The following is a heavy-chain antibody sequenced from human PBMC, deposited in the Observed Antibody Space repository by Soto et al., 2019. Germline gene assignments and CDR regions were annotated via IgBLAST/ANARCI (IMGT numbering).Heavy chain of an antibody. V-gene: IGHV3-30*18. CDR1: GFTFSSYG. Sequence: GGSLRLSCAASGFTFSSYGMHWVRQAPGKGLEWVAVISYDGSNKYYADSVKGRFTISRDNSKNTLYLQMNSLRAEDTAVYYCAKDSPDDRIAAAGTGFDAFDIWGQGTMVTVSS. D-gene: IGHD6-13*01. CDR2: ISYDGSNK. CDR3: AKDSPDDRIAAAGTGFDAFDI. J-gene: IGHJ3*02.